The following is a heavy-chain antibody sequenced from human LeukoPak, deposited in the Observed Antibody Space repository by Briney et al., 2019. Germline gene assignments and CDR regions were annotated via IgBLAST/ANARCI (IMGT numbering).Heavy chain of an antibody. V-gene: IGHV1-8*01. J-gene: IGHJ4*02. CDR2: MNPNSGNT. CDR3: AKGKQRSGSYYFDY. D-gene: IGHD3-3*01. CDR1: GYTFTSYD. Sequence: ASVKVSCKASGYTFTSYDINWVRQATGQGLEWMGWMNPNSGNTGYAQKFQGRVTMTRNTSISTAYMELSSLRSEDTAVYYCAKGKQRSGSYYFDYWGQGTLVTVSS.